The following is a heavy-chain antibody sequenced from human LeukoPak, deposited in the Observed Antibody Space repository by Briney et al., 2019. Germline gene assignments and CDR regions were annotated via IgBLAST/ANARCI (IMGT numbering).Heavy chain of an antibody. CDR3: SVGSYFDY. Sequence: PGGSLRLSCAASGFTFSRSWMSWVRQAPGKGLEWVANIKQDGSEKYYVDSVKGRFTISRDNAKNSLYLQMNSLRAEDTAVYYCSVGSYFDYWGQGTLVTVSS. CDR1: GFTFSRSW. V-gene: IGHV3-7*01. CDR2: IKQDGSEK. J-gene: IGHJ4*02. D-gene: IGHD3-10*01.